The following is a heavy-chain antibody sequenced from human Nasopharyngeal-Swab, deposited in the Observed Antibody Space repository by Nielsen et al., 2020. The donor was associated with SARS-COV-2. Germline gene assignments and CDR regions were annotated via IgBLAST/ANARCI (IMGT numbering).Heavy chain of an antibody. CDR1: GFTFSVHW. CDR2: IKQDGSEK. Sequence: GESLKISCAASGFTFSVHWMTWVRQAPGKGLEWVATIKQDGSEKYYVNSVTGRFTISRDNAENSMDLKMNSLRVEDTAVYYCARNGRQVDYWGQGTLVSVSS. D-gene: IGHD2-8*01. J-gene: IGHJ4*02. V-gene: IGHV3-7*01. CDR3: ARNGRQVDY.